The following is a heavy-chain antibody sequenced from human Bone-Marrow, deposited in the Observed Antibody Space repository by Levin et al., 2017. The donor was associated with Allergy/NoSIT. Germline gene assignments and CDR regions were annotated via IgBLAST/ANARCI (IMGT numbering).Heavy chain of an antibody. V-gene: IGHV4-39*01. CDR1: GGSISSSSYY. D-gene: IGHD4-17*01. CDR2: IYYSGST. CDR3: ARQGYGDYFDY. Sequence: GSLRLSCTVSGGSISSSSYYWGWIRQPPGKGLEWIGSIYYSGSTYYNPSLKSRVTISVDTSKNQFSLKLSSVTAADTAVYYCARQGYGDYFDYWGQGTLVTVSS. J-gene: IGHJ4*02.